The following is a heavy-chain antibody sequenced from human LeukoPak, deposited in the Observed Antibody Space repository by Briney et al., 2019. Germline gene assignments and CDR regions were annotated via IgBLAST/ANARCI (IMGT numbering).Heavy chain of an antibody. CDR2: IYYSGST. CDR3: ARPPV. CDR1: GDSISSSSYY. Sequence: SETLSLTCTVSGDSISSSSYYWGGLRQPPGKGLEWIVRIYYSGSTYYNPSLKSRVTISVDTSKNQFSLKLSSVTAADTAVYYCARPPVWGQGTTVTVSS. V-gene: IGHV4-39*01. J-gene: IGHJ6*02.